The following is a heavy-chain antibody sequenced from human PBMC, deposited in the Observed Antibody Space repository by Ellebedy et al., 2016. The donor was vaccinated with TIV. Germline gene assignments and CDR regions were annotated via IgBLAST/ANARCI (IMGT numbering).Heavy chain of an antibody. CDR1: GFTFSSYA. D-gene: IGHD5-12*01. CDR3: MARITAPV. V-gene: IGHV3-23*01. J-gene: IGHJ4*02. CDR2: ISGGADNT. Sequence: PGGSLRLSCAASGFTFSSYAMSWVRQAPGKGLEWVSAISGGADNTFYVDSVRGRFTISRDTSKNTLYLQMNSLRAEDTALYFCMARITAPVWGQGTQVTVSS.